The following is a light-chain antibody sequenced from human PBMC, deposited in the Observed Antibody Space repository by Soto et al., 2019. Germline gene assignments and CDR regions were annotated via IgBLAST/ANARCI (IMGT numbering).Light chain of an antibody. CDR1: QTISSW. CDR3: QQYSSYPLT. J-gene: IGKJ4*01. Sequence: DIQMTQSPSTLSASVRDRVTITCRTSQTISSWLAWFQQRPGRAPKFLIYKASSLKNGVPSRFSGSGSGTAFTLTIDSLQPDDFATYYCQQYSSYPLTFGGGTKVDIK. V-gene: IGKV1-5*03. CDR2: KAS.